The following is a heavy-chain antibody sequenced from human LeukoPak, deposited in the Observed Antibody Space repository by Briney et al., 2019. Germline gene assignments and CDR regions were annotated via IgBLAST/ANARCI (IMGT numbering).Heavy chain of an antibody. CDR1: GGSISSYY. J-gene: IGHJ4*02. D-gene: IGHD3-16*02. Sequence: PSETLSLTCTVSGGSISSYYWSWIRQPPGKGLEWIGEINHSGSTNYNPSLKSRVTISVDTSKNQFSLKLSSVTAADTAVYYCARGPPRYVWGSYRYTRIFDYWGQGTLVTVSS. V-gene: IGHV4-34*01. CDR3: ARGPPRYVWGSYRYTRIFDY. CDR2: INHSGST.